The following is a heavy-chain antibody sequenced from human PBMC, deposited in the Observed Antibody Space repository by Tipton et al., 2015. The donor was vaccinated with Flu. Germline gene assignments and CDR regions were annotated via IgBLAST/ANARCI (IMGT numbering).Heavy chain of an antibody. CDR2: ISRSSTYI. J-gene: IGHJ4*02. Sequence: GSLRLPCATSGFTLSNYAMSWVRQAPGKGLEWVASISRSSTYIYYADSVEGRFTISRDDARNSVYLQMNSLRADDTAVYYCVYWTGDYWGQGTLVTVSS. CDR1: GFTLSNYA. V-gene: IGHV3-21*01. D-gene: IGHD1-1*01. CDR3: VYWTGDY.